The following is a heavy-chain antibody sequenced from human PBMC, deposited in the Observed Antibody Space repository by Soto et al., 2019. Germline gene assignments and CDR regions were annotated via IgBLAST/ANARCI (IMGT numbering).Heavy chain of an antibody. J-gene: IGHJ6*02. Sequence: GFLRLSCAASGLTLSSYGMPWVRQAPGKGLEWVAVISYDGRNKYYADAVKGRFTISRDNSKNTLYLQMSSMRAEDTAVYYCVKEGSSGWPYFYDMDVWGQGTTVTGSS. CDR2: ISYDGRNK. CDR3: VKEGSSGWPYFYDMDV. D-gene: IGHD6-19*01. CDR1: GLTLSSYG. V-gene: IGHV3-30*18.